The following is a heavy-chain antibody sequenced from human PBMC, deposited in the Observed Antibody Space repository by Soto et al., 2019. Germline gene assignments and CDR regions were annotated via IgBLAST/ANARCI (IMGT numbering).Heavy chain of an antibody. D-gene: IGHD2-2*01. Sequence: PSETLSLTCTVSGGSISSDYWSWIRHPPGKGLEWIGSIYYSGSTYYNPSLKSRVTISVDTSKNQFSLKLSSVTAADTAVYYCASLIPAYYYYMDVWGKGTTVTVSS. V-gene: IGHV4-59*05. CDR2: IYYSGST. CDR3: ASLIPAYYYYMDV. J-gene: IGHJ6*03. CDR1: GGSISSDY.